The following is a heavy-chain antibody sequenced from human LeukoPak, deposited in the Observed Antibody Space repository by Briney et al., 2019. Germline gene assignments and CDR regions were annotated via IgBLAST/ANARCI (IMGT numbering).Heavy chain of an antibody. CDR2: LWYGGSNK. Sequence: PGGSLRLSCAASGFTFSSYGMHWVRQAPGKGLEWVAVLWYGGSNKYYADSVKGRFTISRDNSKNTLYLQMNSLRAEDTAVYYCAKYRRNDYYYYYYMDVWGKGTTVTVSS. J-gene: IGHJ6*03. CDR3: AKYRRNDYYYYYYMDV. D-gene: IGHD1-1*01. V-gene: IGHV3-30*02. CDR1: GFTFSSYG.